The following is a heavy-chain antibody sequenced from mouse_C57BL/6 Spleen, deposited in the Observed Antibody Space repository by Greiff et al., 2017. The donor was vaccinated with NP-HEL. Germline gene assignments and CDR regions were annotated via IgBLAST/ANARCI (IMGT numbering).Heavy chain of an antibody. CDR2: IYPGDGDT. Sequence: VKLMESGAELVKPGASVKISCKASGYAFSSYWMNWVKQRPGKGLEWIGQIYPGDGDTNYNGKFKGKATLTADKSSSTAYMQLSSLTSEDSAVYFCARRGAYGKGYFDVWGTGTTVTVSS. CDR1: GYAFSSYW. J-gene: IGHJ1*03. D-gene: IGHD2-1*01. CDR3: ARRGAYGKGYFDV. V-gene: IGHV1-80*01.